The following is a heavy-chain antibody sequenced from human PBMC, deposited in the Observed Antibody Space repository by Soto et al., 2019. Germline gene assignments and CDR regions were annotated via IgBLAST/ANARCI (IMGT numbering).Heavy chain of an antibody. Sequence: GESLKISCKGSGYSFTIYWIGWVRQMPGKGLEWMGIIYPGDSDTRYSPSFQGQVTISADKSISTAYLQWSSLKASDTAMYYCGSSLEWSYTRAFDIWGQGTMVTVSS. CDR2: IYPGDSDT. V-gene: IGHV5-51*01. CDR3: GSSLEWSYTRAFDI. J-gene: IGHJ3*02. CDR1: GYSFTIYW. D-gene: IGHD3-3*01.